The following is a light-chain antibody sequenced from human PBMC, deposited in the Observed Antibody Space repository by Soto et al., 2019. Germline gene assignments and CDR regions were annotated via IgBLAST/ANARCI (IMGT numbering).Light chain of an antibody. V-gene: IGLV3-21*02. CDR1: NIGSKS. Sequence: SSQVTQPPSVSVAPGQTARITCGGNNIGSKSVHWYQQKPGQAPVLVVDDDSDRPSGIPERFSGSNSGNTATLTISRVEAGDEADYFCHVWDSSSENVFGTGTKVTVL. CDR3: HVWDSSSENV. J-gene: IGLJ1*01. CDR2: DDS.